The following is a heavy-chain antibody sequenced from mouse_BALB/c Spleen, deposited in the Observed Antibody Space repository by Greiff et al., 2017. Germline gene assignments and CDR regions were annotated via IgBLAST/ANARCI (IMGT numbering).Heavy chain of an antibody. J-gene: IGHJ1*01. Sequence: EVKVEESGGGLVQPGGSMKLSCVASGFTFSSYTMSWVRQTPEKRLEWVATISSGGSYTYYPDSVKGRFTISRDNAKNTLYLQMSSLKSEDTAMYYCTREGVNYYGSSSWYFDVWGAGTTVTVSS. CDR3: TREGVNYYGSSSWYFDV. CDR1: GFTFSSYT. V-gene: IGHV5-6-4*01. D-gene: IGHD1-1*01. CDR2: ISSGGSYT.